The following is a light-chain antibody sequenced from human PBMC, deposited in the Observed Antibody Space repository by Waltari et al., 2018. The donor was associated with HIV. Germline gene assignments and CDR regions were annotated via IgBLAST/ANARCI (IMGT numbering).Light chain of an antibody. J-gene: IGKJ1*01. CDR1: KSVSSN. V-gene: IGKV3-15*01. Sequence: EIVMTQSPATLSVSPGERATLSCRASKSVSSNLAWYQQKPGQAPRLLIYGASTRATGIPARFSGSGSGTEFTLTISSLRSEDFAVYYCQQYNNWPPERTFGQGTKVEIK. CDR3: QQYNNWPPERT. CDR2: GAS.